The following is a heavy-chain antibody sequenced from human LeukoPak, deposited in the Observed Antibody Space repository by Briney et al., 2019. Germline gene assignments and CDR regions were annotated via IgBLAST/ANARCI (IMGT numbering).Heavy chain of an antibody. Sequence: SETLSLTCAVYGGSFSGFYWSWIRQPPGKGLEWIGEINHSGGTNYNPSLNSRVTISVDASKNRFSLKLSSVTAADTAVYYCVIMVRGVIVSQGYFDYWGQGTLVTVSS. J-gene: IGHJ4*02. V-gene: IGHV4-34*01. CDR2: INHSGGT. D-gene: IGHD3-10*01. CDR3: VIMVRGVIVSQGYFDY. CDR1: GGSFSGFY.